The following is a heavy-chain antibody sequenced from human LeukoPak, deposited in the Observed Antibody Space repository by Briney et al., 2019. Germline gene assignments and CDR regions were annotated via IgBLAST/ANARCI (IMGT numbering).Heavy chain of an antibody. D-gene: IGHD5-12*01. CDR3: ARDLRYTGYERYSYYYYYMGV. Sequence: SETLSLTCTVSGGSISNYYWSWIRQSPGKGLEWIGYIYYRGSTNFNPSLKGRVAISVDTSKNQLSLKLSSVTAADTAIYFCARDLRYTGYERYSYYYYYMGVWGKGATVTVSS. CDR2: IYYRGST. J-gene: IGHJ6*03. CDR1: GGSISNYY. V-gene: IGHV4-59*01.